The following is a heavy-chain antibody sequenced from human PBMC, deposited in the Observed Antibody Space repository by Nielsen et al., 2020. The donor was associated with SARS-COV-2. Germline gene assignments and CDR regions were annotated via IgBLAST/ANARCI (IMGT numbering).Heavy chain of an antibody. D-gene: IGHD5-24*01. V-gene: IGHV4-4*02. CDR2: IYHSGST. Sequence: SCAASGFTFSNYAMKWVRQAPGKGLEWIGEIYHSGSTNYNPSLKSRVTISVDKSKNQFSLKLSSVTAADTAVYYCARGVARDAFDYWGQGTLVTVSS. CDR1: GFTFSNYA. J-gene: IGHJ4*02. CDR3: ARGVARDAFDY.